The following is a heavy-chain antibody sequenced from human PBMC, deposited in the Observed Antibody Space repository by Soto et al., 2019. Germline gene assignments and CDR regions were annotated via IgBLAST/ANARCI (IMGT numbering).Heavy chain of an antibody. V-gene: IGHV4-34*01. CDR1: GGSFSGHS. J-gene: IGHJ5*01. D-gene: IGHD3-22*01. CDR3: STRAYDTNGYYRFDP. CDR2: INHSGRV. Sequence: SETLSLTCAVYGGSFSGHSWTWSRQSPGKGLEWIGDINHSGRVNYSPSLKSRVTISLDTSKNQFSLTLSAVTAADTAMYYCSTRAYDTNGYYRFDPWGQGTPVTVSS.